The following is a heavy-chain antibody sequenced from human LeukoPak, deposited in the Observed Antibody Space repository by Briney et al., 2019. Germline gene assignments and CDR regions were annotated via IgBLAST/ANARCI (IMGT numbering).Heavy chain of an antibody. CDR3: ARVLTAHHTQGFYAFDI. CDR2: IYYSGST. CDR1: GGSISSYY. V-gene: IGHV4-59*08. D-gene: IGHD1-14*01. J-gene: IGHJ3*02. Sequence: SETQSLTCTVSGGSISSYYWSWIRQPPGKGLEWIGYIYYSGSTNYNPSLKSRVTISVDTSKNQFSLKLSSVTAADTAVYYCARVLTAHHTQGFYAFDIWGQGTMVTVSS.